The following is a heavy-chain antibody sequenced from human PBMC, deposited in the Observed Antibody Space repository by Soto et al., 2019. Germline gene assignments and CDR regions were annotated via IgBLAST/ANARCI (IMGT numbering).Heavy chain of an antibody. CDR1: DSTFTGYT. Sequence: QVHLVQSETEVKEPGASVTVSCKTSDSTFTGYTINWVRQAPGQGLEWLGWISSLNGNTNYARKYQGRLTMNTNTSATTAYMELRSLRSDETAVYFCARGTVTSGRWFGPWGQGTLVTVSS. J-gene: IGHJ5*02. V-gene: IGHV1-18*04. CDR3: ARGTVTSGRWFGP. CDR2: ISSLNGNT. D-gene: IGHD4-17*01.